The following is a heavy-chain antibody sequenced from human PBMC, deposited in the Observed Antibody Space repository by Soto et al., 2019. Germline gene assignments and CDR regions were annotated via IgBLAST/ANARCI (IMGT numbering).Heavy chain of an antibody. CDR2: ISYDDGDNK. D-gene: IGHD4-4*01. CDR1: GFTFSSFT. V-gene: IGHV3-30-3*01. Sequence: QVQLVESGGGVVPPGRSLRLSCAASGFTFSSFTMHWVHQAPGKGLEWVAVISYDDGDNKYYADSVQGRFTISRDNSKNTLYLQMNSLRPEDTAVYYCARTTVVSGTPDFDYWGQGTLVTVSS. CDR3: ARTTVVSGTPDFDY. J-gene: IGHJ4*02.